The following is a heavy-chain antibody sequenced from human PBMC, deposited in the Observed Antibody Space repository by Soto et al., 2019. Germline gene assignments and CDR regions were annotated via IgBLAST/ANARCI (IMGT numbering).Heavy chain of an antibody. V-gene: IGHV1-2*04. J-gene: IGHJ4*02. CDR1: GYTFTGYY. CDR3: ARSGSVLLWFGESYIGLFDY. D-gene: IGHD3-10*01. Sequence: ASVKVSCKASGYTFTGYYMHWVRQAPGQGLEWMGWINPNSGGTNYAQKFQGWVTMTRDTSISTAYMELSRLRSDDTAVYYCARSGSVLLWFGESYIGLFDYWGQGTLVTVSS. CDR2: INPNSGGT.